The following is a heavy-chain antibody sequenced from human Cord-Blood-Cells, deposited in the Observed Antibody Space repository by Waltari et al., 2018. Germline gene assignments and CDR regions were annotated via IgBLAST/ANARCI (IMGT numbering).Heavy chain of an antibody. CDR1: GFTVSSNY. J-gene: IGHJ4*02. D-gene: IGHD5-18*01. Sequence: EVQLVESGGGLIQPGGSLRLSCAASGFTVSSNYMSWVRQAPGKGLEWVSVIYSGGSTYYADSVKGRFTISRDNSKNTLYLQMNSLRAEDTAVYYCARDLGGYSYGYFDYWGQGTLVTVSS. CDR2: IYSGGST. CDR3: ARDLGGYSYGYFDY. V-gene: IGHV3-53*01.